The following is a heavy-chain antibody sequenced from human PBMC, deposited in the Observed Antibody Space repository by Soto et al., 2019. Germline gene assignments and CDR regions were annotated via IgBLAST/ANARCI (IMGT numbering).Heavy chain of an antibody. J-gene: IGHJ4*02. Sequence: ASVKVSCKASGYTFTSYGISWVRQAPGQGLEWMGIINPSGGSTSYAQKFQGRVTMTGDTSTSTVYMELSSLRSEDTAVYYCARGRIGYSSSWPPSGWGQGTLVTVSS. D-gene: IGHD6-13*01. CDR2: INPSGGST. V-gene: IGHV1-46*01. CDR3: ARGRIGYSSSWPPSG. CDR1: GYTFTSYG.